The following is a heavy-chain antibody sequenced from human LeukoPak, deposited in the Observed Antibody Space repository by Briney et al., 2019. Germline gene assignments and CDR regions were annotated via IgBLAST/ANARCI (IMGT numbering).Heavy chain of an antibody. CDR2: IKQDGSEK. Sequence: GGSLRLSCAASGFTFSSYWMSWVRQAPGKGLEWVANIKQDGSEKYYVDSVKGRFTISRDNAKNSLYLQMNSLRAEDTAVYYCARDRYYDYVWGSYRSTYFDRWGQGTLVTVSS. D-gene: IGHD3-16*02. CDR1: GFTFSSYW. J-gene: IGHJ4*02. CDR3: ARDRYYDYVWGSYRSTYFDR. V-gene: IGHV3-7*01.